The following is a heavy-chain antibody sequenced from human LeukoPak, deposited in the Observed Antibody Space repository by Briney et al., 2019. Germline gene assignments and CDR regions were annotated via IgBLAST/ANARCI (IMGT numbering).Heavy chain of an antibody. CDR2: ISYDGSDK. J-gene: IGHJ4*02. CDR3: AKAPRSTTVTPDY. Sequence: GRSLRLSCAASGITFSSYDMHWVRQAPGKGLEWVAVISYDGSDKYYADSVKGRFTISRDNSKNTLYLQVNSLRAEDTAVYYCAKAPRSTTVTPDYWGQGTLVTVSS. CDR1: GITFSSYD. D-gene: IGHD4-17*01. V-gene: IGHV3-30*18.